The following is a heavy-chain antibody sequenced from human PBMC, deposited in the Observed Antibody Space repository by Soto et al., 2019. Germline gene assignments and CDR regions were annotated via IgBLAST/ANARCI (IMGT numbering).Heavy chain of an antibody. V-gene: IGHV4-34*01. CDR2: INHSGST. CDR1: GGSFSGYY. Sequence: SETLSLTCAVYGGSFSGYYWSWIRQPPGKXLEWIGEINHSGSTNYNPSLKSRVTISVDTSKNQFSLKLSSVTAADTAVYYCARERITMIVVVQVYGMDVWGQGTTVTVSS. D-gene: IGHD3-22*01. CDR3: ARERITMIVVVQVYGMDV. J-gene: IGHJ6*02.